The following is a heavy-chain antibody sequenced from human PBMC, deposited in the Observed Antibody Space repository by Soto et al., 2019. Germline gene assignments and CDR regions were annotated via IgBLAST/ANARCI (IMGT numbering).Heavy chain of an antibody. D-gene: IGHD6-19*01. V-gene: IGHV1-69*13. Sequence: SVKVSCKASGGTFSSYAISWVRQAPGQGLEWMGGIIPIFGTANYAQKFQGRVTITADESTSTAYMELSSLRSEDTAVYYCARVAVAGTLIYDYWGQGTLVTVSS. CDR1: GGTFSSYA. CDR2: IIPIFGTA. J-gene: IGHJ4*02. CDR3: ARVAVAGTLIYDY.